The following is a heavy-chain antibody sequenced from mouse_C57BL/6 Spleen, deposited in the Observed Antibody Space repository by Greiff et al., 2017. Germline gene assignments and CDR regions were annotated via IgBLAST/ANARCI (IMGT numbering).Heavy chain of an antibody. CDR1: GFTFSSYA. J-gene: IGHJ1*03. Sequence: VQLKESGGGLVKPGGSLKLSCAASGFTFSSYAMSWVRQTPEKRLEWVATISDGGSYTYYPDNVKGRFTISRDNAKNNLYLQMSHLKSEDTAMYYCARADYDWYFDVWGTGTTVTVSS. D-gene: IGHD2-4*01. CDR2: ISDGGSYT. V-gene: IGHV5-4*01. CDR3: ARADYDWYFDV.